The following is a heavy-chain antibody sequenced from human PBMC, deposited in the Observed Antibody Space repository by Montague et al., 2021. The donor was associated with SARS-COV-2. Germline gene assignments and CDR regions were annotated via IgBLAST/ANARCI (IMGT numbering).Heavy chain of an antibody. V-gene: IGHV6-1*01. J-gene: IGHJ6*02. CDR2: TYYRSKWYN. CDR1: GDSVSSNSAA. D-gene: IGHD3-10*01. CDR3: ARGIWFGELLTGYYYYGMDV. Sequence: CAISGDSVSSNSAAWNWIRQSPSRGLEWLGRTYYRSKWYNDYAVSVKSRITINPDTSKNQFSLQLNSVTPKDTAVYYCARGIWFGELLTGYYYYGMDVWGQGTTVTVSS.